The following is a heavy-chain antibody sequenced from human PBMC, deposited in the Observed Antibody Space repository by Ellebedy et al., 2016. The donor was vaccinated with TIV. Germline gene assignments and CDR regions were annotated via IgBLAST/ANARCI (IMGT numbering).Heavy chain of an antibody. CDR3: ARGGLDSSGEIDY. CDR2: ISGDGSST. D-gene: IGHD3-22*01. J-gene: IGHJ4*02. CDR1: GFTFSSYA. Sequence: GESLKISCSASGFTFSSYAMHWVRQAPGKGLEYVSSISGDGSSTYYADSVKGRFTISRDNSKNTLYLQMNSLRAEDTAVYYCARGGLDSSGEIDYWGQGTLVTVSS. V-gene: IGHV3-64*04.